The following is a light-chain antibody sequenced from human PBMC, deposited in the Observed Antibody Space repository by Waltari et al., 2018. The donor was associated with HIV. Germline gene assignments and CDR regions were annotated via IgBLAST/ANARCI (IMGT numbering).Light chain of an antibody. CDR3: CSYAGSYTLV. V-gene: IGLV2-11*01. CDR1: SSAVVGYNA. CDR2: DVS. Sequence: QSALPQPRSVSGSPGQSVPISCPGTSSAVVGYNAVSWYQQHPGKAPNLMIYDVSKLPSGVPDRFSGSKSGNTASLTISGLQAEDEADYYCCSYAGSYTLVFGGGTKLTVL. J-gene: IGLJ3*02.